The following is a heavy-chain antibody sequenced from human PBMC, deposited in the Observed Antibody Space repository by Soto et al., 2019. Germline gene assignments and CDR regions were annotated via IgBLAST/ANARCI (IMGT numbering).Heavy chain of an antibody. V-gene: IGHV1-18*01. CDR3: ARTSVVNSLDY. CDR1: GYSFSTYD. D-gene: IGHD2-21*01. CDR2: ISNYNGNT. J-gene: IGHJ4*02. Sequence: QGQLVQSGPEVKRPGASVKVSCKASGYSFSTYDISWVRQAPGQGLEWMGRISNYNGNTDYAQKFEGRLVMTTETSTTTAYMELTSLTSDDAAVYYCARTSVVNSLDYWGQGTLVSVSS.